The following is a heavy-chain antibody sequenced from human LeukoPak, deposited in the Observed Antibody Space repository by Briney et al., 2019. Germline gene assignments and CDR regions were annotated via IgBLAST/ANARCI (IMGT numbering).Heavy chain of an antibody. D-gene: IGHD3-9*01. CDR2: ICGSGGST. V-gene: IGHV3-23*01. Sequence: GGSLRLSCAASGFTFSSYAMSWVRQAPGKGLEWVSPICGSGGSTYYADSVKGRFTISRDNSKNTLYLQRNSLRAEDTALYYCAKDYPDILPGYSLGIDYYSPYGMDVWGQGTTVTVSS. CDR3: AKDYPDILPGYSLGIDYYSPYGMDV. J-gene: IGHJ6*02. CDR1: GFTFSSYA.